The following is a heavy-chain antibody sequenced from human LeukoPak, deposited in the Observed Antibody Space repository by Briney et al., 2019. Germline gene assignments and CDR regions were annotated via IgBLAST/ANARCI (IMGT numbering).Heavy chain of an antibody. CDR3: ARHATEYYYYYGMDV. CDR2: IYYSGST. J-gene: IGHJ6*02. V-gene: IGHV4-59*08. CDR1: GGSISSYY. Sequence: SETLSRTCTVSGGSISSYYWSWIRQPPGKGLEWIGYIYYSGSTNYNPSLKSRVTISVDTSKNQFSLKLSSVTAADTAVYYCARHATEYYYYYGMDVWGQGTTVTVSS. D-gene: IGHD2-15*01.